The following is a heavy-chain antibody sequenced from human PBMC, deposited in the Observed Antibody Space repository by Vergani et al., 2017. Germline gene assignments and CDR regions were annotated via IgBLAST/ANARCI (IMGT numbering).Heavy chain of an antibody. CDR2: ISGSGGST. D-gene: IGHD2-2*01. CDR3: AKLYCSSTSCYPHNWFDP. J-gene: IGHJ5*02. Sequence: EVQLVESGGVVVQPGGSLRLSCAASGFTFSSYAMSWVRQAPGKGLEWVSAISGSGGSTYYADSVKGRFTISRDNSKNTLYLQMNSLRAEDTAVYYCAKLYCSSTSCYPHNWFDPWGQGTLVTVSS. CDR1: GFTFSSYA. V-gene: IGHV3-23*04.